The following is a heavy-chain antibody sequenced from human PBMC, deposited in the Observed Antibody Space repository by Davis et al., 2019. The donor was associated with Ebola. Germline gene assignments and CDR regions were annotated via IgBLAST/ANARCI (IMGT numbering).Heavy chain of an antibody. D-gene: IGHD1-26*01. Sequence: PGGSLRLSCAASGFTFSSYSMNWVRQAPGKGLEWVSSISSSSSYIYYADSVKGRFTISRDNSKNTLYLQMNSLRAEDTAVYYCAREEVGERYHPSFDPWGQGTLVTVSS. CDR2: ISSSSSYI. CDR1: GFTFSSYS. J-gene: IGHJ5*02. V-gene: IGHV3-21*04. CDR3: AREEVGERYHPSFDP.